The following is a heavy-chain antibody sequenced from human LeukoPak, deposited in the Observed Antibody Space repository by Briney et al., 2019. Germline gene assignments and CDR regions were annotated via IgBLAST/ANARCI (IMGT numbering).Heavy chain of an antibody. D-gene: IGHD2-15*01. J-gene: IGHJ5*02. CDR1: GYTFTGYY. CDR2: INPNSGGT. CDR3: AAPGYCSGGSCYPNWFDP. Sequence: GASVKVSCKASGYTFTGYYTHWVRQAPGQGLEWMGRINPNSGGTNYAQKFQGRVTMTRDTSISTAYMELSRLRSDDTAVYYCAAPGYCSGGSCYPNWFDPWGQETLVTVSS. V-gene: IGHV1-2*06.